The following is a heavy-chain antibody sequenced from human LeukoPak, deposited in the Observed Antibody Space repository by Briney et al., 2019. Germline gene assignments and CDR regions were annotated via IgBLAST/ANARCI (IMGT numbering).Heavy chain of an antibody. Sequence: SETLSLTCTGSGGTINSYNWSWVRQPPGKGLEWIGYIYYSGRTNYNPSLKSRVTISVDTSKNQFSLKLSSVTAADMAVYYCARGGYCSNGECYPKRGYGMDVWGQGTTVTVSS. CDR3: ARGGYCSNGECYPKRGYGMDV. CDR2: IYYSGRT. CDR1: GGTINSYN. D-gene: IGHD2-8*01. J-gene: IGHJ6*02. V-gene: IGHV4-59*01.